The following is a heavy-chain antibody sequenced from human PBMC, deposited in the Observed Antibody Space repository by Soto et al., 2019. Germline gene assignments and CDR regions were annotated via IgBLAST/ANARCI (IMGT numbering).Heavy chain of an antibody. V-gene: IGHV3-30*18. CDR1: GFTLGAYV. CDR2: ISADGRDL. CDR3: AKSVPDPACRGGGCHRAFDY. J-gene: IGHJ4*02. D-gene: IGHD2-15*01. Sequence: QVQLVESGGGVVQPGGSVRLSCTASGFTLGAYVMHWVRQAQGKGPAWVAAISADGRDLFYAASVEGRFTISRDNSKNTLFLQMNSLTSEDTSVYSCAKSVPDPACRGGGCHRAFDYWGQGTLVTVSS.